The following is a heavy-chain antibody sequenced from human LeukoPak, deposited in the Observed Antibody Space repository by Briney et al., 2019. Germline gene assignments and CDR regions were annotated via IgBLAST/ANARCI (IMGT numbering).Heavy chain of an antibody. CDR2: IYYSGST. V-gene: IGHV4-59*01. D-gene: IGHD3-22*01. CDR3: ARAYYDSGTYYFDY. CDR1: GGSISSYY. J-gene: IGHJ4*02. Sequence: KASETLSFTCTVSGGSISSYYWSWIRQPPGKGLEWIGYIYYSGSTNYNPSLKSRVTISVDTSKNQFSLKLSSVTAADTAVYYCARAYYDSGTYYFDYWGQGTLVTVSS.